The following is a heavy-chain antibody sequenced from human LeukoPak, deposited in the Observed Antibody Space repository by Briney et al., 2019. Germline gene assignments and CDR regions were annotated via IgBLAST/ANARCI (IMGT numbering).Heavy chain of an antibody. V-gene: IGHV3-21*04. CDR3: ARDGYNWIPFDY. CDR2: ITTTFYT. D-gene: IGHD5-12*01. J-gene: IGHJ4*02. CDR1: GFTFSSYS. Sequence: PGGSLRLSCAASGFTFSSYSFNWVRQVPGKGLEWVSSITTTFYTYYTDSVKGRFTISRDTSKNTLYLQMDSLRVDDTAVYYCARDGYNWIPFDYWGQGTLVTVSS.